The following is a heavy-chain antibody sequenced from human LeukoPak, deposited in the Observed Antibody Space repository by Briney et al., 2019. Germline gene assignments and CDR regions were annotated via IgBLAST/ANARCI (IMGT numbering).Heavy chain of an antibody. Sequence: SETLSLTCAVYSESFSGFYWTWVRQPPGKGLGWIWEINQSGSTNYRPSLETRVTISADTSKNQFSLKMTSVTAADTAVYYCARGRTRYSSNFDQWGRGTQVIVSS. CDR1: SESFSGFY. CDR3: ARGRTRYSSNFDQ. CDR2: INQSGST. D-gene: IGHD3-16*02. J-gene: IGHJ4*02. V-gene: IGHV4-34*01.